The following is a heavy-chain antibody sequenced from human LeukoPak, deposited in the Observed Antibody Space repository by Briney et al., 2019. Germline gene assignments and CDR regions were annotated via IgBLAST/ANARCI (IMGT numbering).Heavy chain of an antibody. V-gene: IGHV4-34*01. CDR3: ARGLVGATTLGAFDI. CDR2: INHSGST. J-gene: IGHJ3*02. Sequence: PSETLSLTCAVHGGSLRGYYWRWLRQPPGKGLEWSGEINHSGSTNYNPSLKSRVTISVDTYKNQFSLKLSSVTAADTAVYYCARGLVGATTLGAFDIWGQGTMVTVSS. D-gene: IGHD1-26*01. CDR1: GGSLRGYY.